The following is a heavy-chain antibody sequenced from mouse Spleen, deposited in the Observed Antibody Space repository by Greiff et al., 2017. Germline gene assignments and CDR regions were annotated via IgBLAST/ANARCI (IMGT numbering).Heavy chain of an antibody. CDR2: IGPGSGST. Sequence: QVQLQQSGAELVKPGASVKISCKASGYTFTDYYINWVKQRPGQGLEWIGKIGPGSGSTYYNEKFKGKATLTADKSSSTAYMQLSSLTSVDSAVYFCATYYGNTGGYYAMDYWGQGTSVTVSS. CDR3: ATYYGNTGGYYAMDY. J-gene: IGHJ4*01. CDR1: GYTFTDYY. V-gene: IGHV1-77*01. D-gene: IGHD2-10*01.